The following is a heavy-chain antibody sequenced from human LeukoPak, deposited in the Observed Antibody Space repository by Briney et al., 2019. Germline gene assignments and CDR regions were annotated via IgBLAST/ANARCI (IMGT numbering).Heavy chain of an antibody. CDR3: AKVLGYSSGWYIGGFDY. Sequence: GGSLRLSCAASGFTFSSYSMNWVRQAPGKGLEWVSAISGSGGSTYYADSVKGRFTISRDNSKNTLYLQMNSLRAEDTAVYYCAKVLGYSSGWYIGGFDYWGQGTLVTVSS. J-gene: IGHJ4*02. V-gene: IGHV3-23*01. CDR1: GFTFSSYS. D-gene: IGHD6-19*01. CDR2: ISGSGGST.